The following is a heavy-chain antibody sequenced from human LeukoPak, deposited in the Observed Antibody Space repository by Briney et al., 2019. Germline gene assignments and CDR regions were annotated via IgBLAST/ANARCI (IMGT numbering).Heavy chain of an antibody. D-gene: IGHD2-21*01. CDR2: IYSGGST. J-gene: IGHJ4*02. CDR3: ARNIPVTRWGY. CDR1: GFTVSNNY. V-gene: IGHV3-66*01. Sequence: GESLRLSCAASGFTVSNNYMTWVRQAPGKGLEWVSLIYSGGSTYYADSVKGRFIISRDNSKNTVYLQMNSLRAEDTAVYYCARNIPVTRWGYWGQGTLVTVSS.